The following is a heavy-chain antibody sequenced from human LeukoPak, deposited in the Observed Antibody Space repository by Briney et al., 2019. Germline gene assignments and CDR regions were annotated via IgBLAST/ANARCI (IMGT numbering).Heavy chain of an antibody. CDR1: GGPFSGYY. J-gene: IGHJ3*02. CDR3: ARGFLTYYYDSSGYKDAFDI. CDR2: INHSGST. Sequence: MSSETLSLTCAVYGGPFSGYYWSWIRQPPGKGLEWIGEINHSGSTNYNPSLKSRVTISVDTSKNQFSLKLSSVTAADTAVYYCARGFLTYYYDSSGYKDAFDIWGQGTMVTVSS. D-gene: IGHD3-22*01. V-gene: IGHV4-34*01.